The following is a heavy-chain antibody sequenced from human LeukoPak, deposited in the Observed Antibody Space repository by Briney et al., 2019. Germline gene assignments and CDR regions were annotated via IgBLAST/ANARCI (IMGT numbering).Heavy chain of an antibody. CDR1: GFTFSNHW. CDR2: INRGGSRT. D-gene: IGHD1-26*01. V-gene: IGHV3-74*01. CDR3: ARDFWDSGSYRDPYFDY. Sequence: SGGSLRLSCAASGFTFSNHWMHWVRQAPGKGLMWVSRINRGGSRTDYADSVKGRFTISRDDAKNTLYLQLNSLRAEDTAVYYCARDFWDSGSYRDPYFDYWGQGTLVTVSS. J-gene: IGHJ4*02.